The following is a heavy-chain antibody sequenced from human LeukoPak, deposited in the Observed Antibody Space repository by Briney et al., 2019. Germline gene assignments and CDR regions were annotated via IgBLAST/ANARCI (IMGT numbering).Heavy chain of an antibody. Sequence: GESLKISCKGSGYSFTSYWIGWVRQMPGKGLEWMGISYPGDPDTRYSPSFQSLVTISAYKSISTGYLQWSSLKASDTAMYYCARQISSSGNFDYWGQGTLVTVSS. V-gene: IGHV5-51*01. J-gene: IGHJ4*02. D-gene: IGHD6-19*01. CDR3: ARQISSSGNFDY. CDR2: SYPGDPDT. CDR1: GYSFTSYW.